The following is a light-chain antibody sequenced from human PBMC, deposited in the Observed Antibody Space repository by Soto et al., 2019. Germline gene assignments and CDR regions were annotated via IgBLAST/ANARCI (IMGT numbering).Light chain of an antibody. CDR1: QSISSW. CDR2: DAS. CDR3: QQYNSYSIT. V-gene: IGKV1-5*01. Sequence: QVTQSHTPLSASVGDRVTITCRASQSISSWLAWYLQKPGKAPKLLIYDASSLESGVPSRFGGSGSGTEFTLTISSLQPDDFATYYCQQYNSYSITVGQGARLEI. J-gene: IGKJ5*01.